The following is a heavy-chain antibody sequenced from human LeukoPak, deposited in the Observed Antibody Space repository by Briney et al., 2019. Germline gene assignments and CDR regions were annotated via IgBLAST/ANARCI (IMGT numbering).Heavy chain of an antibody. CDR3: AKKEGDTYAFWYLDA. CDR2: TIGSGATT. V-gene: IGHV3-23*01. CDR1: GFIFSDFA. Sequence: GGSLRLSCAASGFIFSDFAMSWVRQAPGKGLEWVSGTIGSGATTFYADSVKGRFTISRDNSKNTLFLQMNSLRAEDTATYYCAKKEGDTYAFWYLDAWGKGTTVTVSS. D-gene: IGHD2-21*02. J-gene: IGHJ6*03.